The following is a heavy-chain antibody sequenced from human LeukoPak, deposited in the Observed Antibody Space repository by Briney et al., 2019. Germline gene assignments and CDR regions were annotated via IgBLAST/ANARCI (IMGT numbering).Heavy chain of an antibody. J-gene: IGHJ4*02. V-gene: IGHV1-18*01. CDR1: GYTFTSYG. CDR2: ISAYNGNT. Sequence: ASVKVSCKASGYTFTSYGISWVRQAPGQGLEWMGWISAYNGNTKYSQKFQGRVTITRDTSASTAYMELSSLRSEDTAVYYCARVPAPYDFWSGSNFDYWGQGTLVTVSS. D-gene: IGHD3-3*01. CDR3: ARVPAPYDFWSGSNFDY.